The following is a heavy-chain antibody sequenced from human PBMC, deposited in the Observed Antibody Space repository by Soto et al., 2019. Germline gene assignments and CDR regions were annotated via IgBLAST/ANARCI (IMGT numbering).Heavy chain of an antibody. CDR2: ISGSGSST. CDR3: AKSAAIYESNYFYYYGMDV. D-gene: IGHD6-13*01. V-gene: IGHV3-23*01. J-gene: IGHJ6*02. CDR1: GFTFNTYA. Sequence: GGSLRLSCAASGFTFNTYAMIWVRQAPGKGLDWVSAISGSGSSTYYADSVKGRFTISRDNSKNTLYLRMNSLRAEDTALYYCAKSAAIYESNYFYYYGMDVWGQGTTVTVS.